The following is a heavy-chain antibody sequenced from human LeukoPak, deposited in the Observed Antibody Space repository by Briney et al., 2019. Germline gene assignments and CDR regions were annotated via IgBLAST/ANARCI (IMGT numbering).Heavy chain of an antibody. J-gene: IGHJ4*02. V-gene: IGHV3-74*01. Sequence: GGSLRLSCAASGFTFSSYWMHWVRQAPGKGLVWVSRINSDGSSTSYADSVKGRFTISRDNAKNTLYLQMNSLRAEDTAVYYCARGPITMARGPPDYWGQGTLVTVSS. D-gene: IGHD3-10*01. CDR3: ARGPITMARGPPDY. CDR2: INSDGSST. CDR1: GFTFSSYW.